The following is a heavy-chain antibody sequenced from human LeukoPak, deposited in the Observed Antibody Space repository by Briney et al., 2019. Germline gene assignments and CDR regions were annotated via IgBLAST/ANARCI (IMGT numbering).Heavy chain of an antibody. CDR3: ARVSGYDWESFYDY. Sequence: PSETLSLTCAVYGGSFSGYYGSWIRQPPGKGLEWIGEINRSGSTNSNPSVKSRVTISVDTSKNQFSLKLSSVTAADTAVYYCARVSGYDWESFYDYWGQGTLVTVSS. CDR1: GGSFSGYY. V-gene: IGHV4-34*01. CDR2: INRSGST. D-gene: IGHD5-12*01. J-gene: IGHJ4*02.